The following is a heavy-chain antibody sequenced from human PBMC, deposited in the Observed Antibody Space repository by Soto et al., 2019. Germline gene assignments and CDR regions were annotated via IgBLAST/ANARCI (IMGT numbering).Heavy chain of an antibody. J-gene: IGHJ6*02. CDR2: IYYSGST. V-gene: IGHV4-31*03. CDR1: GGSISSGGYY. D-gene: IGHD6-13*01. Sequence: QVQLQESGPGLVKPSQTLSLTCTVSGGSISSGGYYWSWIRQHPGKGLEGIGYIYYSGSTYYNPSLESRVTTPVDTSKNQCSRKRSSVTAADTAVYYCARESLAAAVYDVWGQGTTVTVSS. CDR3: ARESLAAAVYDV.